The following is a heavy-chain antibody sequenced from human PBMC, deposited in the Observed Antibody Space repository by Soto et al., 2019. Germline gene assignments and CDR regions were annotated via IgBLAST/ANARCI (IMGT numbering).Heavy chain of an antibody. D-gene: IGHD2-21*01. Sequence: PGGSLRLSCAASGFTFSSYRMNWVRHAPGKGLEWVSYISSSSSTIYYADSVKGRFTISRDNAKNSLYLQMNSLRAEDTAVYYCARIADYYYYYGMDVWGEGTTATVSS. J-gene: IGHJ6*04. CDR1: GFTFSSYR. CDR3: ARIADYYYYYGMDV. V-gene: IGHV3-48*01. CDR2: ISSSSSTI.